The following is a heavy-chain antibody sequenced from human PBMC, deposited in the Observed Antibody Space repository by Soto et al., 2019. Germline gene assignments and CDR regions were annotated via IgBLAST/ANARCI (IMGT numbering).Heavy chain of an antibody. CDR1: GFTFTSSA. Sequence: QMQLVQSGPEVKKPGTSVKVSCKASGFTFTSSAMQWVRQARGQRLEWIGWIVVGSGNTNYAQKCQERVTIXXDXDXNTAHRGLSSLRSEDTAVYYCAADFRLGYDSSAQGAWGQGTLVTVSS. CDR3: AADFRLGYDSSAQGA. V-gene: IGHV1-58*02. CDR2: IVVGSGNT. J-gene: IGHJ5*02. D-gene: IGHD3-22*01.